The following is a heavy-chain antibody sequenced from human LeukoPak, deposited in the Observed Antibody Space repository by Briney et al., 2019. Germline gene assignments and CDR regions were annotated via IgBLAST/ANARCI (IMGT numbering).Heavy chain of an antibody. CDR3: ARDKGFGELLYFDY. CDR2: IKQDGSEK. D-gene: IGHD3-10*01. J-gene: IGHJ4*02. CDR1: GFTFSSYW. Sequence: PGGSLRPSCAASGFTFSSYWMSWVRQAPRKRLEWVANIKQDGSEKYYVDSVKGRFTISRDNAKNSLYLQMNSLRAEDTAVYYCARDKGFGELLYFDYWGQGTLVTVSS. V-gene: IGHV3-7*01.